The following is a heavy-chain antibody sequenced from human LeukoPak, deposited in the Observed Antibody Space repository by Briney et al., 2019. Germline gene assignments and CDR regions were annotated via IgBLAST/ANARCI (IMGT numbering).Heavy chain of an antibody. Sequence: PVASVKVSCKASGGTFSSYAISWVRQAPGQGLEWMGWINPNSGGTNYAQKFQGRVTMTRDTSISTAYMELSRLRSDDTAVYYCARDDTLFPLWFGELSLDYWGQGTLVTVSS. V-gene: IGHV1-2*02. CDR2: INPNSGGT. CDR3: ARDDTLFPLWFGELSLDY. CDR1: GGTFSSYA. D-gene: IGHD3-10*01. J-gene: IGHJ4*02.